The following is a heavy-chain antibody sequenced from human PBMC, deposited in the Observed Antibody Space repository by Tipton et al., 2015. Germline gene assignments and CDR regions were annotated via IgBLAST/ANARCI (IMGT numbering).Heavy chain of an antibody. CDR2: MSPNDDTT. V-gene: IGHV1-8*01. CDR1: GYSFISYD. D-gene: IGHD2-21*01. CDR3: ARLWSY. J-gene: IGHJ4*02. Sequence: QLVQSGAEVKKPGASVKVSCKASGYSFISYDINWVRQATGQGFEWMGWMSPNDDTTGYAQKFQGRVTMTRNISTGTAYMELTNLRSDDTAVYYCARLWSYWGQGTQVTVSS.